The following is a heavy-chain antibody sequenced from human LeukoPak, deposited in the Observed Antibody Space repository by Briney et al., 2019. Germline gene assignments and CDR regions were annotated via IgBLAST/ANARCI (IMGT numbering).Heavy chain of an antibody. V-gene: IGHV3-48*03. Sequence: AGGSLRLSCAASGFTFSSYGMNWVRQAPGKGLEWVSYISSSGSTIYYADSVKGRFTISRDNAKNSLYLQMNSLRAEDTAVYYCARVRGGYSYGTGYYYMDVWGKGTTVTVSS. D-gene: IGHD5-18*01. CDR2: ISSSGSTI. CDR3: ARVRGGYSYGTGYYYMDV. CDR1: GFTFSSYG. J-gene: IGHJ6*03.